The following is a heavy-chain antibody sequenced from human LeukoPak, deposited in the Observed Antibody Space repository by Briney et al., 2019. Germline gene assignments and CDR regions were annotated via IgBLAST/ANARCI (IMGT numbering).Heavy chain of an antibody. D-gene: IGHD4-17*01. V-gene: IGHV4-34*01. CDR3: ARPIYGDPPYGMDV. J-gene: IGHJ6*02. CDR1: GGSFSGYY. Sequence: PSETLSLTCAVYGGSFSGYYWSWIRQPPGKGLEWIGEINHSGSTNYNPSLKSRVTISVDTSKNQFSLKLSSVTAADTAVNYCARPIYGDPPYGMDVWGQGTTVTVSS. CDR2: INHSGST.